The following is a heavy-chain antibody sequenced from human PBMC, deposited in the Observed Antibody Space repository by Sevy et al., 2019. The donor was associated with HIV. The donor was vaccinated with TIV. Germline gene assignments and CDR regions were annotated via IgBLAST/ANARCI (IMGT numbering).Heavy chain of an antibody. CDR1: GFTFSSYA. J-gene: IGHJ6*02. Sequence: GGSLRLSCAASGFTFSSYAMHWVRQAPGKGLEWVAVISYDGSNKYYADSVKGRFTISRDNSKNTLYLQMNSLRAEDTAVYYCARDGIRLWGYYYYYGMDVWGQGTTVTVSS. V-gene: IGHV3-30*04. CDR2: ISYDGSNK. D-gene: IGHD5-18*01. CDR3: ARDGIRLWGYYYYYGMDV.